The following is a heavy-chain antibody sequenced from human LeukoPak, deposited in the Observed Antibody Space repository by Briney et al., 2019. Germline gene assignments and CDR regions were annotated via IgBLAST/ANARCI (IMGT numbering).Heavy chain of an antibody. D-gene: IGHD3-3*01. CDR1: GFTFSTYG. V-gene: IGHV3-30*02. Sequence: GGSLRLSCAASGFTFSTYGLHWVRQAPGKGLEWVAFIRTDGSIDYYADSVKGRFTISRDNAKNSLYLQMNSLRAEDTAVYYCARSDFWSGSPDYWGQGTLVTVSS. J-gene: IGHJ4*02. CDR3: ARSDFWSGSPDY. CDR2: IRTDGSID.